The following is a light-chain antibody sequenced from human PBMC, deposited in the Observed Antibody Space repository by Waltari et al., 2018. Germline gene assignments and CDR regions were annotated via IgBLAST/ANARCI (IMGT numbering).Light chain of an antibody. CDR1: SSNIGTNP. J-gene: IGLJ3*02. Sequence: QSVLAQPHSASGPPGQRVTISCSGSSSNIGTNPVIWYQHLPGTAPKLLIYSNNQRPSGVPDRISGSKSGTSASLAISGLQSDDETDYYCAVWDDSLNGWVFGGGTKLTVL. V-gene: IGLV1-44*01. CDR3: AVWDDSLNGWV. CDR2: SNN.